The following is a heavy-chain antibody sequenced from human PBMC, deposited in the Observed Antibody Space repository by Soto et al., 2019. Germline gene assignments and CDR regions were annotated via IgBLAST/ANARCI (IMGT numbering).Heavy chain of an antibody. V-gene: IGHV1-18*01. D-gene: IGHD3-10*01. CDR1: GYTFTSYG. CDR3: ARVALWFGELEGDY. Sequence: ASVKVSCKASGYTFTSYGISWVRQAPGQGLEWMGWISAYNGNTNYAQKLQGRVTMTTNTSTSTAYMELRSLRSDDTAVYYCARVALWFGELEGDYWGHGTLVTVSS. CDR2: ISAYNGNT. J-gene: IGHJ4*01.